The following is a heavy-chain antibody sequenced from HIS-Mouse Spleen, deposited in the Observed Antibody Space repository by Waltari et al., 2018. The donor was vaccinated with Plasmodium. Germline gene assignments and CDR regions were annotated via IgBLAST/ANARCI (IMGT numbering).Heavy chain of an antibody. J-gene: IGHJ4*02. CDR3: ARGGYSSSSYYFDY. V-gene: IGHV4-59*01. CDR1: GGSISSYY. D-gene: IGHD6-6*01. Sequence: QVQLQESGPGLVKPSETLSLTCTVSGGSISSYYWSWFRQPPGKGLEWIAYIYYCGSTNYNPSLKSRVTISVDTSKNQFSLKLSSVTAADTAVFYCARGGYSSSSYYFDYWGQGTLVTVSS. CDR2: IYYCGST.